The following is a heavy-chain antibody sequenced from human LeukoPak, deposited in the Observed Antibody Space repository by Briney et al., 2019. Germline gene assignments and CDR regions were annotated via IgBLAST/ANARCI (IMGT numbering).Heavy chain of an antibody. J-gene: IGHJ4*02. Sequence: SETLSLTCTVSGGSISSSSYYWSWIRQPAGKGLEWIGRIYTSGSTNYNPSLKSRVTISVDTSKNQFSLKLSSVTAADTAVYYCARGGDYYDSSGYFVPFDYWGQGTLVTVSS. CDR3: ARGGDYYDSSGYFVPFDY. V-gene: IGHV4-61*02. D-gene: IGHD3-22*01. CDR1: GGSISSSSYY. CDR2: IYTSGST.